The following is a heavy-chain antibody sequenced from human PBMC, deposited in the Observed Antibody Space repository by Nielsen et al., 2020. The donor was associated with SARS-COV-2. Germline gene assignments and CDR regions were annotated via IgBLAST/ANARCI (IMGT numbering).Heavy chain of an antibody. CDR3: ARQGYSSSWYGN. Sequence: ASVKVSCKASGCTFTSYAMHWVRQAPGQRLEWMGWINAGNGNTKYSQKFQGRVTITRDTSASTAYMELSSLRSEDTAVYYCARQGYSSSWYGNWGQGTLVTVSS. V-gene: IGHV1-3*01. CDR1: GCTFTSYA. J-gene: IGHJ4*02. CDR2: INAGNGNT. D-gene: IGHD6-13*01.